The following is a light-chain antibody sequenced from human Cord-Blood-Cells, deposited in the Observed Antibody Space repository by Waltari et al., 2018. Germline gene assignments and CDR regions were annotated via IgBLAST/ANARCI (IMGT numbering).Light chain of an antibody. V-gene: IGKV1-39*01. CDR1: QSISSY. CDR2: AAS. CDR3: QQSYRTPYS. J-gene: IGKJ2*03. Sequence: DIQMTQSPSSLSASVGDRVTITCRASQSISSYLNWYQQKPGKAPKLLIYAASRLQSGVASRVSVSGSGTDFTLTIDSLQPEDFATYYCQQSYRTPYSFGQGTKLEIK.